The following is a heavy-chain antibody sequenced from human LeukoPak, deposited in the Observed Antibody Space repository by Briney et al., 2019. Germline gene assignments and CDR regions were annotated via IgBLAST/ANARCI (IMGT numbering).Heavy chain of an antibody. J-gene: IGHJ4*02. D-gene: IGHD1-26*01. CDR2: ISSSSSTI. Sequence: GGSLRLSCAASGFTFSSYSMNWVRQAPGKGLEWVSYISSSSSTIYYADSVKGRFTISRDNAKNSLYLQMNSLGDEDTAVYYCARGRWESIVGATDLGYWGQGTLVTVSS. CDR3: ARGRWESIVGATDLGY. V-gene: IGHV3-48*02. CDR1: GFTFSSYS.